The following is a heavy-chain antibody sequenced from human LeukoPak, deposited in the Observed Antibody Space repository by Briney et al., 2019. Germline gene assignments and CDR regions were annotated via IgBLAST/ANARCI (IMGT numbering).Heavy chain of an antibody. CDR2: TYYSGST. V-gene: IGHV4-30-4*01. D-gene: IGHD3-22*01. CDR3: ARGATMIVAYPNWFDP. CDR1: GGSISSGDYY. Sequence: SETLSLTCTVSGGSISSGDYYWSWIRQPPGKGLEWIGYTYYSGSTYYNPSLKSRVTISVDTSKNQFSLKLSSVTAADTAVYYCARGATMIVAYPNWFDPWGQGTLATVSP. J-gene: IGHJ5*02.